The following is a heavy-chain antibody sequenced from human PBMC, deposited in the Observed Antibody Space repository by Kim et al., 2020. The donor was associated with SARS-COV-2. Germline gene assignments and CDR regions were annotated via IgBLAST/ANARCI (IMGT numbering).Heavy chain of an antibody. V-gene: IGHV1-69*13. J-gene: IGHJ4*02. CDR1: GGTFSSYA. CDR2: IIPIFGSA. CDR3: ARDEKPYYYDSSGHPAIRFDY. Sequence: SVKVSCKASGGTFSSYAISWVRQAPGQGLEWIGGIIPIFGSAKYAQRLQGRVTISADESTSTAYMELSSLRSEDTAVYYCARDEKPYYYDSSGHPAIRFDYWGQGTLVTVSS. D-gene: IGHD3-22*01.